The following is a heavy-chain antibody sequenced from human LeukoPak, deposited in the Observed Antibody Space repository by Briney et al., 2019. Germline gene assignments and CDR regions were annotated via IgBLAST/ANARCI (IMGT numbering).Heavy chain of an antibody. J-gene: IGHJ4*02. D-gene: IGHD1-26*01. CDR2: IWYDGSNK. CDR1: GFTFSSYG. Sequence: GGSLRLSCAASGFTFSSYGMHWVRQAPGKGLEWVAVIWYDGSNKYYADSVKGRFTISRDNSKNTLYLQMNSLRAEDTAVYYCARDSGTYYPIFDCWGQGALVTVSS. V-gene: IGHV3-33*01. CDR3: ARDSGTYYPIFDC.